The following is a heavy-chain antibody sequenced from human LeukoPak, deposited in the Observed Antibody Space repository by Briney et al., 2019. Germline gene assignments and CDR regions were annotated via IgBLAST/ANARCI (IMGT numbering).Heavy chain of an antibody. V-gene: IGHV3-48*04. CDR1: GFTFSTYS. Sequence: PGGSLRLSCAASGFTFSTYSMKWVRQAPGKGLEWVSYISSSSSTIYYADSVRGRFTISRDNAKNSLYLEMNSLRAEDTAVYYCGRFADSSTWGGGSDYWGQGTLVTVSS. CDR2: ISSSSSTI. CDR3: GRFADSSTWGGGSDY. D-gene: IGHD6-13*01. J-gene: IGHJ4*02.